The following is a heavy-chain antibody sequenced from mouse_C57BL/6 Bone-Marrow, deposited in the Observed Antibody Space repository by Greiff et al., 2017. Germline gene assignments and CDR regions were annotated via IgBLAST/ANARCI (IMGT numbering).Heavy chain of an antibody. CDR1: GYTFTSYW. D-gene: IGHD1-1*01. CDR3: ARSHYYGSSRDY. CDR2: IHPNSGST. Sequence: QVQLQQPGAELVKPGASVKLSCKASGYTFTSYWMHWVKQRPGQGLEWIGMIHPNSGSTNYNEKFKSKATLTVDKSSSTAYMQLSSLTSEDSAVYYCARSHYYGSSRDYWGQGTTLTVSS. J-gene: IGHJ2*01. V-gene: IGHV1-64*01.